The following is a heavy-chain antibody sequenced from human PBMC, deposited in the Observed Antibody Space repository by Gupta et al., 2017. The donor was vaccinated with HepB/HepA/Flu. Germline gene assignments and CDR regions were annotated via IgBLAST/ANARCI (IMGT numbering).Heavy chain of an antibody. Sequence: EVQLFGSGGGLVQLGGSLRLSCAASGFPFATHPMSWVPPPPGKGLGWVSAISGSGGRTYYADSVKGRFTISRDNSKNTLYLQMNSLRAEDTAVYYCAKVDKAEVVAATAFLNDYWGQGTLVTVSS. J-gene: IGHJ4*02. V-gene: IGHV3-23*01. CDR1: GFPFATHP. D-gene: IGHD2-15*01. CDR2: ISGSGGRT. CDR3: AKVDKAEVVAATAFLNDY.